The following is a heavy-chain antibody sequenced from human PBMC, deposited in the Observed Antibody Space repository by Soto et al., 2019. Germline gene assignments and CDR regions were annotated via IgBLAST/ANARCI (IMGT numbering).Heavy chain of an antibody. CDR2: IWYDGSNK. J-gene: IGHJ3*02. D-gene: IGHD3-10*01. Sequence: QVQLVESGGGVVQPGRSLRLSCAASGFTFSSYGMHWVRQAPGKGLEWVAVIWYDGSNKYYADSVKGRFTISRDNSKNTLYLQMNSLRAEATAVYYCARVRVRGFMLSAFDIWGQGTMVTVSS. CDR1: GFTFSSYG. CDR3: ARVRVRGFMLSAFDI. V-gene: IGHV3-33*01.